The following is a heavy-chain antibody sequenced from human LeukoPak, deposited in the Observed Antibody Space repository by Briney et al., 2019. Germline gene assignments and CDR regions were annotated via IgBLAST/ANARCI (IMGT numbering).Heavy chain of an antibody. CDR3: ARVVASAGTVGDWFDP. J-gene: IGHJ5*02. CDR1: GFTFSSYS. V-gene: IGHV3-21*01. CDR2: ISSSSSYI. D-gene: IGHD6-13*01. Sequence: GGSLRLSCAASGFTFSSYSMNWVRQAPGKGLEWVSSISSSSSYIFYADSVKGRFTISRNNAKNSLYLQMNSLRAEDTAVYYCARVVASAGTVGDWFDPWGQGTLVTVSS.